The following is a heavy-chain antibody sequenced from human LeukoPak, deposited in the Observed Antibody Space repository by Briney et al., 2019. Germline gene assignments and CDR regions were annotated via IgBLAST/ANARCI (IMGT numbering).Heavy chain of an antibody. CDR1: GFTFSRYE. D-gene: IGHD3-10*01. CDR3: ARDYASDY. Sequence: GGSLRLSCAASGFTFSRYEMNWARHAPGKGLEWVSYISRSGDTIYFAASVKGRFTISRDNAKNSLYLQMSSLRAEDTAVYYCARDYASDYWGQGTLVTVSS. J-gene: IGHJ4*02. V-gene: IGHV3-48*03. CDR2: ISRSGDTI.